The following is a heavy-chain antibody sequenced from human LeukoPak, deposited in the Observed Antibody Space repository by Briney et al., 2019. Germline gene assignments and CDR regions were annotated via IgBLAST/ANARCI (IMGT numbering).Heavy chain of an antibody. J-gene: IGHJ5*02. CDR2: IYHSGST. V-gene: IGHV4-38-2*02. CDR1: GYSISSGYY. CDR3: ARVGGITIFGVVIQKWFDP. Sequence: SETLSLTCTVSGYSISSGYYWGWIRQPPGKGLEWIGSIYHSGSTYYNPSLKSRVTISVDTSKNQFSLKLSSVTAADTAVYYCARVGGITIFGVVIQKWFDPWGQGTLVTVSS. D-gene: IGHD3-3*01.